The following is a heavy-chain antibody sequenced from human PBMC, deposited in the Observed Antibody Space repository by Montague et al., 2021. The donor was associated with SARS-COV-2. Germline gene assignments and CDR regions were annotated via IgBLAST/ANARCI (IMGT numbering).Heavy chain of an antibody. CDR3: ATNKYCTLHDCLHGRHYFDH. J-gene: IGHJ4*02. Sequence: SRRLSLSASGFDFFIFGMAWVRQAPGRGLEWISDISSSGATILYADSLKGRFTISRDNIQKSLYLQMNSLRAEDTAVYYCATNKYCTLHDCLHGRHYFDHWGQGTLVTVSS. V-gene: IGHV3-48*03. CDR1: GFDFFIFG. CDR2: ISSSGATI. D-gene: IGHD2-8*01.